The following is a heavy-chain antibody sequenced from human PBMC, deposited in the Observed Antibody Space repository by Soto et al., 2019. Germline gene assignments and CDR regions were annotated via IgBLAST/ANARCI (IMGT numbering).Heavy chain of an antibody. CDR2: IVVGSGNT. Sequence: SVKVSCKASGFTFTSSAVQWVRQARGQRLEWIGWIVVGSGNTNYAQKFQERVTITRDMSTSTAYMELSSLRSEDTAVYYCARDLRYCTNGVCFHNGMDVWGQGTTVTVSS. CDR3: ARDLRYCTNGVCFHNGMDV. V-gene: IGHV1-58*01. CDR1: GFTFTSSA. D-gene: IGHD2-8*01. J-gene: IGHJ6*02.